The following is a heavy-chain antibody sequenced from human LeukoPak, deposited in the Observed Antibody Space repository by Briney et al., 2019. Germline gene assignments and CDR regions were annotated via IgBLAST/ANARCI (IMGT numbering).Heavy chain of an antibody. J-gene: IGHJ3*02. V-gene: IGHV1-3*01. CDR1: GYTFTSYA. D-gene: IGHD4-17*01. Sequence: ASVKVSCKASGYTFTSYAMHWVRQAPGRRLEWMGWINAGNGNTKYSQKFQGRVTITRDTSASTVYMELSSLRSEDTAVYYCAREGNDYGDYAGPNDAFDIWGQGTVVTVSS. CDR3: AREGNDYGDYAGPNDAFDI. CDR2: INAGNGNT.